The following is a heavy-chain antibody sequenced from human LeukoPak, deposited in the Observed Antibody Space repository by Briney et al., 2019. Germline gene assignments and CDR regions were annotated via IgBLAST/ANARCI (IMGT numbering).Heavy chain of an antibody. D-gene: IGHD3-9*01. Sequence: ASVKVSCKVSGYTLTELSMHWVRQAPGKGLEWMGGFDPEDGETIYAQKLQGRVTMTEDTSTDTAYMELSSLRSEDTAVYYCATAGAPLGYDILTGYYSFDYWGQGTLVTVSS. CDR1: GYTLTELS. J-gene: IGHJ4*02. CDR3: ATAGAPLGYDILTGYYSFDY. CDR2: FDPEDGET. V-gene: IGHV1-24*01.